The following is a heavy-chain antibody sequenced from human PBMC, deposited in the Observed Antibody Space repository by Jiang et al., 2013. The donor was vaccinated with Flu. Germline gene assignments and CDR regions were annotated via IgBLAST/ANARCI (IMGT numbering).Heavy chain of an antibody. J-gene: IGHJ3*01. CDR3: ARDTLQSTVATYEPLDF. Sequence: EVKRPGSSVKVSCEASGGTFSSYAISWVRQAPGHGLEWMGGIIPSVGVEQYAQKFQDRVRLTTGRSTTTVYMEVNNLRSEDTAVYYCARDTLQSTVATYEPLDFWGQGTLVTVSS. D-gene: IGHD6-19*01. CDR2: IIPSVGVE. CDR1: GGTFSSYA. V-gene: IGHV1-69*17.